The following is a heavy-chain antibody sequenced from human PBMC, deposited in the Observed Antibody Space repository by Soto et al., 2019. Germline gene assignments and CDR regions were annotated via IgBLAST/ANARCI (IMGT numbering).Heavy chain of an antibody. J-gene: IGHJ2*01. CDR3: ARHIGASWYFDL. CDR1: GYNFADYW. V-gene: IGHV5-51*01. Sequence: EVQLVQSGAEVKKPGESLQISCKGSGYNFADYWIGWVRQMPGKGLEWMGIIYPGDSDTRYGPSFQGQVTISVVKSTSTAYLQWSSLKASDTAMYFCARHIGASWYFDLWGRGTLVIVSS. D-gene: IGHD3-16*01. CDR2: IYPGDSDT.